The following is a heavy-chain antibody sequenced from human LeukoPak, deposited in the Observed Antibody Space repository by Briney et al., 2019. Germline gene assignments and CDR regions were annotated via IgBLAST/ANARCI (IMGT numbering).Heavy chain of an antibody. V-gene: IGHV4-39*01. CDR3: ARLISCSITACYFDY. Sequence: SETLSLTCTVSGGSISSGSYYWAWIRQPPGRGLEWIGSINYSGRTYYTPSLKSRVTISVDTSKNQFSLKLSSVTAAATSVYYCARLISCSITACYFDYWGQGSLVTVSS. D-gene: IGHD2/OR15-2a*01. CDR2: INYSGRT. J-gene: IGHJ4*02. CDR1: GGSISSGSYY.